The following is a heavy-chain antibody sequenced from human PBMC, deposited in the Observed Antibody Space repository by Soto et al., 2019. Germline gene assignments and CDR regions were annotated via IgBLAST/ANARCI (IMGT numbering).Heavy chain of an antibody. J-gene: IGHJ4*02. CDR1: GYSFTSYW. CDR2: IYPGDSDT. V-gene: IGHV5-51*01. D-gene: IGHD1-7*01. CDR3: ARLSYNWNSPYEMIFDY. Sequence: GESLKISCKGSGYSFTSYWIGWVRQMPGKGLEWMGIIYPGDSDTRYSPSFQGQVTISADKSISTAYLQWSSLKASDTAMYYCARLSYNWNSPYEMIFDYWGQGTLVTVSS.